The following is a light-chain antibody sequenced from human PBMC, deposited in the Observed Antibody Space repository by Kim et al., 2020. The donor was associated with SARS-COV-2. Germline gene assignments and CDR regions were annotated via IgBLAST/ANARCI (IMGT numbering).Light chain of an antibody. Sequence: VAPGERATRSCRASQSVSSTLAWYQQKPGQAPRLLIFGASTRATGIPARFSGSGSGTEFTLTISSLQSEDFAVYYCQQYNNWRKTFGQGTKVDLK. V-gene: IGKV3-15*01. CDR2: GAS. J-gene: IGKJ1*01. CDR3: QQYNNWRKT. CDR1: QSVSST.